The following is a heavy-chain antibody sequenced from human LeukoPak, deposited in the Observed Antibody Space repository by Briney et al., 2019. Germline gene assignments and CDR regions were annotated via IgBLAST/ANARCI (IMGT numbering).Heavy chain of an antibody. CDR1: GFTLSSHA. Sequence: GGSLRLSCAASGFTLSSHAMTWVRQAPGKGLEWVSGIAYRGDSTYYAGSVKGRFTISRDNSRNTLYLQMNSLRAEDTAVYYCAKDKLPTAMFSYVYWGQGTLVTVSS. CDR3: AKDKLPTAMFSYVY. J-gene: IGHJ4*02. V-gene: IGHV3-23*01. D-gene: IGHD2-2*01. CDR2: IAYRGDST.